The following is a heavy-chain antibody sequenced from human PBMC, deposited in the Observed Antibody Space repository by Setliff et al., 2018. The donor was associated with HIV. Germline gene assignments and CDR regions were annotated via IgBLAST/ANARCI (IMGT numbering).Heavy chain of an antibody. CDR3: ARDASPSGSYSNWFDP. D-gene: IGHD1-26*01. CDR1: GYTFTSYG. J-gene: IGHJ5*02. V-gene: IGHV1-18*01. Sequence: VASVKVSCKASGYTFTSYGISWVRQAPGQGLEWMGWISAYNGNTNYAQKLQGRVTMTTDTSTSTAYMELRSLRSDDTAVYYCARDASPSGSYSNWFDPWGQGTLVTVSS. CDR2: ISAYNGNT.